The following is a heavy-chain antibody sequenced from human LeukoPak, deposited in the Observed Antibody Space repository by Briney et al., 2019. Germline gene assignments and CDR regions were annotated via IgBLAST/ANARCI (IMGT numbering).Heavy chain of an antibody. J-gene: IGHJ4*02. CDR2: ISNSGSTI. V-gene: IGHV3-48*03. CDR3: ARAVTSTEGY. CDR1: RFTFSSYE. Sequence: PGGSLRLSCAASRFTFSSYEMNWVRQAPGKGLEWVSYISNSGSTIYYADSVKGRFTISRDNAKNSLYLQMNSLRAEDTAVYYCARAVTSTEGYWGQGTLVTASS.